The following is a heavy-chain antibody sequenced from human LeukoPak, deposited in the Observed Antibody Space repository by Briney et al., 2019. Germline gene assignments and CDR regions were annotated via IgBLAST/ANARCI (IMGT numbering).Heavy chain of an antibody. CDR2: INQNGGEK. CDR1: RFTFRSYW. J-gene: IGHJ4*02. D-gene: IGHD3-22*01. CDR3: AKEGSEYYYDSSGYYVPRYFDY. Sequence: GGSLRLSCAASRFTFRSYWMTWVRQAPGKGLEWVANINQNGGEKYYVDSVKGRFTISRDNAEDSLYLQMNSLRAEDTAVYYCAKEGSEYYYDSSGYYVPRYFDYWGQGTLVTVSS. V-gene: IGHV3-7*01.